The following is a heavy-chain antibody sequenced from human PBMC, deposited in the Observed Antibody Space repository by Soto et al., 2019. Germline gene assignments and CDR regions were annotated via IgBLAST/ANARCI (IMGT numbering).Heavy chain of an antibody. J-gene: IGHJ5*02. V-gene: IGHV1-3*01. Sequence: ASVKVSCKASGYTFTSYAMHWVRQAPGQRLEWMGWINAGNGNTKYSQKFQGRVTITRDTSASTAYMELSSLRSEDTAVYYCARDISFGGSSNEYRLGWFDPWGQGTLVTVST. CDR2: INAGNGNT. CDR3: ARDISFGGSSNEYRLGWFDP. D-gene: IGHD2-15*01. CDR1: GYTFTSYA.